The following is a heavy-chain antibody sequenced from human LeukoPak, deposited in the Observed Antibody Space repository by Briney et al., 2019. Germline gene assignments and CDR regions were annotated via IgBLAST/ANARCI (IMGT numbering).Heavy chain of an antibody. V-gene: IGHV3-53*01. J-gene: IGHJ5*02. CDR2: IYSGGST. D-gene: IGHD3-10*01. CDR3: ARADTVRGFDP. CDR1: GFTVSSNY. Sequence: GGSPRLSCAASGFTVSSNYMSWVRQAPGKGLEWVSVIYSGGSTYYADSVKGRFTISRDNSKNTLYLQMNSLRAEDTAVYYCARADTVRGFDPWGQGTLVTVSS.